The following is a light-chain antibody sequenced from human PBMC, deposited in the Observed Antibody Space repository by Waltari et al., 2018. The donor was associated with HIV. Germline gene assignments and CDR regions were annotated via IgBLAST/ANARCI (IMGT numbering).Light chain of an antibody. Sequence: SYELTQPPSVSVSPGQTARITCSGDALPTQYAYWYRQRPGQAPVLVIYKDTERPSWIPERFSGSSAGKTVTLTISGVQAEDEADYYCQSADSSGTYVVFGGGTKLTVL. CDR1: ALPTQY. CDR2: KDT. V-gene: IGLV3-25*03. J-gene: IGLJ3*02. CDR3: QSADSSGTYVV.